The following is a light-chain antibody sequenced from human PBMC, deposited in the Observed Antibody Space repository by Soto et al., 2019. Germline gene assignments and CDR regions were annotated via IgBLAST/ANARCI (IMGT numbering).Light chain of an antibody. CDR2: DAS. CDR1: QSVSSY. CDR3: QQRSNWPPIFT. Sequence: EIVLTQSPATLSLSPGERATLSCRASQSVSSYLAWYQQKPGQAPRLLIYDASNRATGIQARFSGSGSGTDFTLSIVSLEPEDFAVYYCQQRSNWPPIFTFGPGTKVDIK. J-gene: IGKJ3*01. V-gene: IGKV3-11*01.